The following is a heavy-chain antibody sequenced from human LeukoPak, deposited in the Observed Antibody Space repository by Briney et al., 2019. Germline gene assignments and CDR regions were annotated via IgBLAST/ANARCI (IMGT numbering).Heavy chain of an antibody. J-gene: IGHJ6*02. CDR1: GFTFGNCL. V-gene: IGHV3-74*01. CDR3: ARGNYGLDV. Sequence: GGSLRLSCAASGFTFGNCLMHWVRQAPGKGLVWVSRINVDGSSTSYADSVKGRFTISRDNARNTVYLQMNSLRAEDTAVYYCARGNYGLDVWGHGTTVTVSS. CDR2: INVDGSST.